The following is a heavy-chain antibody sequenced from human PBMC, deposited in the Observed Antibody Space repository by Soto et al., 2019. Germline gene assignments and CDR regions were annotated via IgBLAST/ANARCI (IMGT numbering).Heavy chain of an antibody. D-gene: IGHD6-13*01. V-gene: IGHV3-23*01. J-gene: IGHJ6*02. Sequence: GGSLRLSCAASGFTFSSYAMSWVRQAPGKGLEWVSAISGSGGSTYYADSVKGRFTISRDNSKNTLYLQMNSLRAEDTAVYYCAKALYSAGRGGMDVWGQGTTVTVSS. CDR3: AKALYSAGRGGMDV. CDR1: GFTFSSYA. CDR2: ISGSGGST.